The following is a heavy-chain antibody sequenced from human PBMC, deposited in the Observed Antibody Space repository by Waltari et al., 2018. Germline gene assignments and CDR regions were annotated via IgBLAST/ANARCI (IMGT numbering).Heavy chain of an antibody. CDR3: TFSTTHDY. CDR1: GFIFRHSG. D-gene: IGHD1-26*01. V-gene: IGHV3-33*03. Sequence: QVQLVESGGGVVQPGHSLRLSCAASGFIFRHSGMHWVRQAPGKGLEWVGVIWHDGSNQYYAESVKGRFTISRDNSKNTLYLQLSSLRVEDTGVYYCTFSTTHDYWGQGTLVTVSS. J-gene: IGHJ4*02. CDR2: IWHDGSNQ.